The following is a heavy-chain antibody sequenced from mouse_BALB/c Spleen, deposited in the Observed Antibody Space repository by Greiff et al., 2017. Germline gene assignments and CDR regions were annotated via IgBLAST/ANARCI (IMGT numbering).Heavy chain of an antibody. J-gene: IGHJ4*01. Sequence: QVQLKQSGPGLVQPSQSLSITCTVSGFSLTSYGVHWVRQSPGKGLEWLGVIWSGGSTDYNAAFISRLSISKDNSKSQVFLKMNSLQTDDTAIYYCVRSYDGYYGDAMDYWGQGTSVTVSS. CDR2: IWSGGST. CDR3: VRSYDGYYGDAMDY. V-gene: IGHV2-2*01. D-gene: IGHD2-3*01. CDR1: GFSLTSYG.